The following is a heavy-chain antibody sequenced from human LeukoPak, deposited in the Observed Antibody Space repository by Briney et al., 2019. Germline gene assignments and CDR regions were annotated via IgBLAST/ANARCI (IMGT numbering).Heavy chain of an antibody. CDR2: ITSDGSLT. CDR1: ASTFSLSW. J-gene: IGHJ4*02. CDR3: ATGWYSTPDH. V-gene: IGHV3-74*01. Sequence: GSLRLSCASSASTFSLSWMHWFRQAPGEGLVWVSRITSDGSLTSYADSVKGRFTISRDNAKKTLYLQMNSLRADDTAVYYCATGWYSTPDHWGQGTVVTVSS. D-gene: IGHD6-19*01.